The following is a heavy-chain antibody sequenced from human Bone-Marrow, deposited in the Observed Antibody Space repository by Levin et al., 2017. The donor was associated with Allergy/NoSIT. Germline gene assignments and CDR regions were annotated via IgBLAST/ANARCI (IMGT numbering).Heavy chain of an antibody. CDR3: ATTLVRGIITKQLDH. J-gene: IGHJ4*02. CDR2: IFHSGST. V-gene: IGHV4-4*02. CDR1: GGSIISSKL. D-gene: IGHD3-10*01. Sequence: TSETLSLTCSVSGGSIISSKLWSWVRQPPGKGLEWIGEIFHSGSTNYNPSLKSRVTISVDKSKNQFSLNLTSVTAADSAVYYCATTLVRGIITKQLDHWGQGTLVTVSS.